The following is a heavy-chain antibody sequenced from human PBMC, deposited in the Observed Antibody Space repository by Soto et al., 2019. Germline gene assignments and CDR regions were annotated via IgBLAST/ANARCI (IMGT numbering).Heavy chain of an antibody. CDR3: ARVQTAFTDLQHDYFDY. V-gene: IGHV4-31*03. CDR1: GGSISSGGYY. CDR2: IYYSGST. Sequence: QVQLQESGPGLVKPSQTLSLTCTVSGGSISSGGYYWSWIRQHPGKGLEWIGYIYYSGSTYYNPSLKSRVTISVDTSKNQFSLKLSSVTAADTAVYYCARVQTAFTDLQHDYFDYWGQGTLVTVSS. J-gene: IGHJ4*02. D-gene: IGHD1-1*01.